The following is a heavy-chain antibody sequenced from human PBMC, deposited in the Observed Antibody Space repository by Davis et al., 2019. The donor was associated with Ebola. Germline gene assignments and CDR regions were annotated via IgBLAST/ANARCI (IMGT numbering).Heavy chain of an antibody. J-gene: IGHJ4*02. CDR2: IYPGDSDT. Sequence: PGGSLRLSCKGSGYSFTSYWIGWVRQMPGKGLEWMGIIYPGDSDTRYSPSFQGQVTISADKSISTAYLQWSSLKASDTAMYYCARRRDDRYSSSWYLDYWGQGTLVTVSS. D-gene: IGHD6-13*01. CDR1: GYSFTSYW. CDR3: ARRRDDRYSSSWYLDY. V-gene: IGHV5-51*01.